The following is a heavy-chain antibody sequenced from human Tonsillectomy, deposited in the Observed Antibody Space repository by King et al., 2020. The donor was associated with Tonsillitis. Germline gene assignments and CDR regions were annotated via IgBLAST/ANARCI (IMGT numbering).Heavy chain of an antibody. Sequence: HVQLVESGGGVVQPGRSLRLSCAASGFTFSSYDMHWVRQAPGKGLEWVAVMSYDGSNTYYGDSVKGRFTISRDNSKRTLYLHMNSLRPEDTAVYYCTSYCTDTDCSTVRWDQGTLVTVSS. D-gene: IGHD2-8*02. CDR3: TSYCTDTDCSTVR. CDR1: GFTFSSYD. CDR2: MSYDGSNT. V-gene: IGHV3-30*03. J-gene: IGHJ4*02.